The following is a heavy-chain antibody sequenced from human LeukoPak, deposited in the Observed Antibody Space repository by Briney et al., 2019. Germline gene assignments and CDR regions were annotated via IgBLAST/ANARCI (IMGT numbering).Heavy chain of an antibody. D-gene: IGHD3-16*01. CDR3: VRVDGGY. Sequence: SGGSLRLSCAASGFTFSSYGMHWVRQGPGKGLVWDSRINSDGSTTNYADSVKGRFTISRDNAKNTLYLQMNSLRAEDTAVYYCVRVDGGYWGQGTLVTVSS. CDR1: GFTFSSYG. CDR2: INSDGSTT. J-gene: IGHJ4*02. V-gene: IGHV3-74*01.